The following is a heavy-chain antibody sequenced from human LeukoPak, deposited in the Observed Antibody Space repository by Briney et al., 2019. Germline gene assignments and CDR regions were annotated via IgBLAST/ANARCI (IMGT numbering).Heavy chain of an antibody. D-gene: IGHD3-9*01. V-gene: IGHV1-18*01. CDR3: ARGAPYYDILTGTKPNAFDI. J-gene: IGHJ3*02. CDR2: ISAYNGNT. CDR1: GYTFTSYG. Sequence: GASVKVSCKASGYTFTSYGISWVRQAPGQGLEWMGWISAYNGNTNYAQKLQGRVTMTTDTPTSTAYMELRSLRSDDTAVYYCARGAPYYDILTGTKPNAFDIWGQGTMVTVPS.